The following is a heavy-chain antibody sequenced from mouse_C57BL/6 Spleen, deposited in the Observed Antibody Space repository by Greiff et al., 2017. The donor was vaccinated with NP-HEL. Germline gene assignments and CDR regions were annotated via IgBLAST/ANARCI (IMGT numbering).Heavy chain of an antibody. D-gene: IGHD2-5*01. V-gene: IGHV1-52*01. CDR1: GYTFTSYW. J-gene: IGHJ3*01. CDR3: ARGAYSNRFAY. CDR2: IDPSDSET. Sequence: QVHVKQPGAELVRPGSSVKLSCKASGYTFTSYWMHWVKQRPIQGLEWIGNIDPSDSETHYNQKFKDKATLTVDKSSSTAYMQLSSLTSEDSAVYYCARGAYSNRFAYWGQGTLVTVSA.